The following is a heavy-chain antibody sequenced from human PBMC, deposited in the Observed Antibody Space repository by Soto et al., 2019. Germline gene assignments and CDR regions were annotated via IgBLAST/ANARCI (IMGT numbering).Heavy chain of an antibody. Sequence: EVQLLESGGGLVQPGGSLRLSCEASGFTFSSYAMKWVRQAPGKGLEWVSSINEAGDDTYYANSVRGRFTISRDNSKNTLNLQMNSLRAEETTTYYCANTLAHGIVRGAGIDSWGQGTLVTVSS. CDR1: GFTFSSYA. J-gene: IGHJ4*02. D-gene: IGHD1-26*01. CDR3: ANTLAHGIVRGAGIDS. V-gene: IGHV3-23*01. CDR2: INEAGDDT.